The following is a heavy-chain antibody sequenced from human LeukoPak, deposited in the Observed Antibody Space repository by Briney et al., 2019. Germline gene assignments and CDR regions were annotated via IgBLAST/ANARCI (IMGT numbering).Heavy chain of an antibody. D-gene: IGHD3-3*01. J-gene: IGHJ3*02. CDR3: ARGITIFGVVIIFDAFDI. Sequence: GGSLRLSCAASGFTFDDYGMSWVRQAPGKGLEWVSGINWNGGSTGYADSVKGRFTISRDNAKNSLYLQMNSLRAEDTALYYCARGITIFGVVIIFDAFDIWGQGTMVTVSS. V-gene: IGHV3-20*04. CDR1: GFTFDDYG. CDR2: INWNGGST.